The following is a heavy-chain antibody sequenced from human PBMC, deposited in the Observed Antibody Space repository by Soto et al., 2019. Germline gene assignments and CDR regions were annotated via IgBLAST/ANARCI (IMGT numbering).Heavy chain of an antibody. CDR1: GASISSTSSGDW. J-gene: IGHJ4*02. CDR3: AKMVGATLVDY. V-gene: IGHV4-4*02. CDR2: IYHSGST. Sequence: QVQLQESGPGLVKPSGTLSLTCTVSGASISSTSSGDWWSWVRQPPGKGLEWIGEIYHSGSTNYNPCLKSRVTMSVDKSNNQFSLRVGSVTAADTAVYYCAKMVGATLVDYWGQGTLVTVSS. D-gene: IGHD1-26*01.